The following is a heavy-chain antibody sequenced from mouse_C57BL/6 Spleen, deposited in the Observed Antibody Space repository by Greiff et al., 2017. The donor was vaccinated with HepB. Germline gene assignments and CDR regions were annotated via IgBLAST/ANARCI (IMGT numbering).Heavy chain of an antibody. V-gene: IGHV1-26*01. Sequence: EVQLQQSGPELVKPGASVKISCKASGYTFTDYYMNWVKQSHGKSLEWIGDINPNNGGTSYNQKFKGKATLTVDKSSSTAYMELRSLTSEDSAVYYCARSIHYYGSSFYYYAMDYWGQGTSVTVSS. CDR1: GYTFTDYY. J-gene: IGHJ4*01. D-gene: IGHD1-1*01. CDR3: ARSIHYYGSSFYYYAMDY. CDR2: INPNNGGT.